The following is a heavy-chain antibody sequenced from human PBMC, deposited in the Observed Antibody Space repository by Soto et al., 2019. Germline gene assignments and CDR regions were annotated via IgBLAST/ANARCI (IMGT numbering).Heavy chain of an antibody. CDR3: AAGGATNYYYYGMDV. J-gene: IGHJ6*02. CDR1: GFTFSSYA. Sequence: GSLRLSCAASGFTFSSYAMSWVRQAPGKGLEWVSAISGSGGSTYYADSVKGRFTISRDNSKNTLYLQMNSLRAEDTAVYYCAAGGATNYYYYGMDVWGQGTTVTVSS. V-gene: IGHV3-23*01. D-gene: IGHD3-16*01. CDR2: ISGSGGST.